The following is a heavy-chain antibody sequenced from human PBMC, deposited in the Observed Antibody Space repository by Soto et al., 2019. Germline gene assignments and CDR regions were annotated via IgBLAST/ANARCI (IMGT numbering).Heavy chain of an antibody. D-gene: IGHD5-18*01. J-gene: IGHJ6*03. Sequence: GGSLRLSWAASGFTFSSYAMSWGRPAPGKGLEWVSAISGSGGSTYYADSVKGRFTISRDNSKNTLYLQMNSLRAEDTAVYYCAKASSGYSDGLGKKNYHYYMDVWGKGTTVTVSS. CDR2: ISGSGGST. CDR1: GFTFSSYA. CDR3: AKASSGYSDGLGKKNYHYYMDV. V-gene: IGHV3-23*01.